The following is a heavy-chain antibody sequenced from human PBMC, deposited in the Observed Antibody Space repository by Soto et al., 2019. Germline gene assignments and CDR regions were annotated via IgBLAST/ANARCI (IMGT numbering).Heavy chain of an antibody. CDR2: INPNSGGT. D-gene: IGHD1-26*01. CDR1: GYTFTGYY. J-gene: IGHJ4*02. CDR3: AKGAARYFDY. V-gene: IGHV1-2*02. Sequence: ASVKVSCKASGYTFTGYYMHWLRQAPGQGLEWMGWINPNSGGTNYAQKFQGRFTISRDISKKMLFLHMNGLRGEDTGTYYCAKGAARYFDYWGRGTLVTVSS.